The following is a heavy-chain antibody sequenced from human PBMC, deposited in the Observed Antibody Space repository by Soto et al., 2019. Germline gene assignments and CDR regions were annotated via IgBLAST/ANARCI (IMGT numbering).Heavy chain of an antibody. CDR3: ARGPPLPGPIVVVPAAPNWFDP. Sequence: EASVKVSFKGSGGTFSSFSISWVRQAPGQRLEWKGRIIPILGIANYAQKFQGRVTITADKATSTAYMELSSLRSEDTAVYYCARGPPLPGPIVVVPAAPNWFDPWGQGTLVTVSS. D-gene: IGHD2-2*01. CDR2: IIPILGIA. J-gene: IGHJ5*02. CDR1: GGTFSSFS. V-gene: IGHV1-69*04.